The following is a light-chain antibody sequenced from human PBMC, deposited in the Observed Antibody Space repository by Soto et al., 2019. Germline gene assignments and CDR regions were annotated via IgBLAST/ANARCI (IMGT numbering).Light chain of an antibody. CDR3: QHYGSSPWT. Sequence: EIVLTQSPGTLSLSPGERATLSCRASQSVSSSYLAWYKQKPGQAPRLLIYGASSRATGIPDRFSGSGSGTDFTLTISRLEPEDFAVYYCQHYGSSPWTFGQGTKVEI. CDR2: GAS. J-gene: IGKJ1*01. V-gene: IGKV3-20*01. CDR1: QSVSSSY.